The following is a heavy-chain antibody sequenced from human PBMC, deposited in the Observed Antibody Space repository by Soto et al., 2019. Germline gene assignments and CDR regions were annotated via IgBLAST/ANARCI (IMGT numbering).Heavy chain of an antibody. CDR3: ARSISSRYNWFDP. J-gene: IGHJ5*02. Sequence: SETLSLTCTVSGGSISSVDYSWTWIRQPPGKGLEWIGYIYYSGSTNYNPSLKSRVTISVDTSKNQFSLKLSSVTAADTAVYYCARSISSRYNWFDPWGQGTLVTVSS. CDR1: GGSISSVDYS. CDR2: IYYSGST. V-gene: IGHV4-61*08. D-gene: IGHD6-13*01.